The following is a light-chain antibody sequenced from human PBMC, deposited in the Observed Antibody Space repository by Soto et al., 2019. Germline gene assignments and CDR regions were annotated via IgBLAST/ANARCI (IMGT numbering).Light chain of an antibody. CDR3: QQYTKWPR. CDR2: DAS. J-gene: IGKJ3*01. CDR1: QSVNNY. Sequence: EIVMTQSPATLSVSPGERATLSCRASQSVNNYLAWYQQRPGQAPRLLIYDASNRATGIPARFSGSGSGTDFTLTIARLQSEDFALYYCQQYTKWPRFGPGTKVDIK. V-gene: IGKV3D-15*01.